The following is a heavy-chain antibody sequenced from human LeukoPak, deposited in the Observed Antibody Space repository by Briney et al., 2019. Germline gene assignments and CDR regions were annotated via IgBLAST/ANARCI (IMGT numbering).Heavy chain of an antibody. V-gene: IGHV4-34*01. J-gene: IGHJ5*02. CDR1: GGSFSGYY. CDR3: AIHIVVVPAAKKKSWFDP. D-gene: IGHD2-2*01. CDR2: INHSGST. Sequence: TSETLSLTCAVYGGSFSGYYWSWIRQPPGKGLEWIGEINHSGSTNYNPSLKSRVTISVDTSKNQFSLKLSSVTAAGTAVYYCAIHIVVVPAAKKKSWFDPWGQGTLVTVSS.